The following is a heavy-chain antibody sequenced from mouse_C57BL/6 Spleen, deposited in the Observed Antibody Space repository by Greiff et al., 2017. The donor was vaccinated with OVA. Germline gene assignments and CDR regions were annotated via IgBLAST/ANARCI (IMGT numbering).Heavy chain of an antibody. CDR3: ARSYDYGSSYVDYFDY. J-gene: IGHJ2*01. D-gene: IGHD1-1*01. CDR1: GYTFTDYN. V-gene: IGHV1-18*01. CDR2: INPNNGGT. Sequence: EVQLQQSGPELVKPGASVKIPCKASGYTFTDYNMDWVKQSHGKSLEWIGDINPNNGGTIYNQKFKGKATLTVDKSSSTAYMELRSLTSEDTAVYYCARSYDYGSSYVDYFDYWGQGTTLTVSS.